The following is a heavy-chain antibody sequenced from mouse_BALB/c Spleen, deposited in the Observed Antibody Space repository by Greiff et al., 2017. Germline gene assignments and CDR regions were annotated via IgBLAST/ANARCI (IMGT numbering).Heavy chain of an antibody. J-gene: IGHJ4*01. Sequence: QVQLQQPGAELVKPGASVKLSCKASGYTFTSYWMHWVKQRPGKGLEWIGEINPSNGRTNYNEKFKSKATLTVDKSSSTAYMQLSSLTSEDSAVDYCARKKYGNYDAMDYWGQGTSVTVSS. CDR2: INPSNGRT. V-gene: IGHV1S81*02. CDR3: ARKKYGNYDAMDY. CDR1: GYTFTSYW. D-gene: IGHD2-10*02.